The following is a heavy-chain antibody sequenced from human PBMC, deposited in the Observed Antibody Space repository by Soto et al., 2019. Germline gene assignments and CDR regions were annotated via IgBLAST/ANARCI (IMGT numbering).Heavy chain of an antibody. CDR1: GFTFSSYS. J-gene: IGHJ4*02. D-gene: IGHD5-18*01. CDR2: ISYDGSNK. Sequence: GGSLRLSCAASGFTFSSYSMHWVRQAPGKGLEWVAAISYDGSNKYYADSVKGRFTISRDNSKNTLYLQMNSLRAEDTAVYYCAKDLAVDTAMAPADWGQGTLVTVSS. V-gene: IGHV3-30*18. CDR3: AKDLAVDTAMAPAD.